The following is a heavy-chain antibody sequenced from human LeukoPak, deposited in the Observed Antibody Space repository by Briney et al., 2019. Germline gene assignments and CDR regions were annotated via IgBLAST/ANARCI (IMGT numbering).Heavy chain of an antibody. CDR1: GFTFSIYW. V-gene: IGHV3-7*01. CDR3: ARSYGDYGDPYYFDY. D-gene: IGHD4-17*01. Sequence: GGSLRLSCAASGFTFSIYWMSWVRQAPGKGLEWVANIKQDGSEKYYVDSVKGRFTISRDNAKNSLYLQMNSLRAEDTAVYYCARSYGDYGDPYYFDYWGQGTLVTVSS. CDR2: IKQDGSEK. J-gene: IGHJ4*02.